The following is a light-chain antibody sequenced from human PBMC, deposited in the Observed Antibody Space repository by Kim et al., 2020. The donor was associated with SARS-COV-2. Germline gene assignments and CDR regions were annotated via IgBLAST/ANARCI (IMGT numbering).Light chain of an antibody. CDR3: QEYNSAPSA. Sequence: ASVGNRVTITCRAQHGISNYLAWYQQKPGQVPKLLIYAASTLQSGVPSRFSGSGSGTDFTLTISSLQPEDVATYYCQEYNSAPSAFGHGTKVDIK. CDR2: AAS. V-gene: IGKV1-27*01. J-gene: IGKJ1*01. CDR1: HGISNY.